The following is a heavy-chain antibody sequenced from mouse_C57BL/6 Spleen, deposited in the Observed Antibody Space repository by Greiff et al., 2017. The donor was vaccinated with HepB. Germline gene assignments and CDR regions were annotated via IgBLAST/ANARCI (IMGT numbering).Heavy chain of an antibody. CDR3: TPYYYGSSYEYFDV. D-gene: IGHD1-1*01. J-gene: IGHJ1*03. V-gene: IGHV14-1*01. CDR2: IDPEDGDT. CDR1: GFNIKDYY. Sequence: EVQLQQSGAELVRPGASVKLSCTASGFNIKDYYMHWVKQRPEQGLEWIGRIDPEDGDTEYAPKFQGKATMTADTYSNTAYLQLSSLTSEDTAVYYCTPYYYGSSYEYFDVWGTGTTVTVSS.